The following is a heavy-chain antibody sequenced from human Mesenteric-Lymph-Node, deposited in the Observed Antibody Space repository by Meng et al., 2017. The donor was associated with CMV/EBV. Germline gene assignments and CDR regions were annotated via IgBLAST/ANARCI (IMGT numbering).Heavy chain of an antibody. CDR3: AKDRHPVDSGSYYYFDY. CDR1: GFTFNNYA. Sequence: GESLKISCAASGFTFNNYAMNWVRQAPGKGLEWVSSISGSGGSTYYADSVKGRFTISRDNSKNTLYLQMNSLRAEDTAVYYCAKDRHPVDSGSYYYFDYWGQGTLVTVSS. CDR2: ISGSGGST. D-gene: IGHD1-26*01. J-gene: IGHJ4*02. V-gene: IGHV3-23*01.